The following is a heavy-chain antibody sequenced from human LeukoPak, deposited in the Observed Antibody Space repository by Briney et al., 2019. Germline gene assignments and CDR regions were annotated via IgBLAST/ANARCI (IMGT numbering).Heavy chain of an antibody. V-gene: IGHV1-69*06. Sequence: SVKVSCKASGGTFSSYAISWVRQAPGQGLEWMGGIIPIFGTANYAQKFQGRVTITADKSTSTAYMELSSLRSEDAAVYYCATDRGGYYDSSGYYRLGAFDIWGQGTMVTVSS. CDR1: GGTFSSYA. J-gene: IGHJ3*02. CDR2: IIPIFGTA. D-gene: IGHD3-22*01. CDR3: ATDRGGYYDSSGYYRLGAFDI.